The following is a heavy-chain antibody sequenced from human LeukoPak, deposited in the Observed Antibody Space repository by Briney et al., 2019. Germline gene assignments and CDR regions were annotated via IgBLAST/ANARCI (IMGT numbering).Heavy chain of an antibody. CDR2: INPNSGGT. CDR3: ATNNEYSSSWYYFDY. D-gene: IGHD6-13*01. J-gene: IGHJ4*02. V-gene: IGHV1-2*02. CDR1: GYTFTGYY. Sequence: ASVKVSCKASGYTFTGYYMHWVRQAPGQGLEWMEWINPNSGGTNYAQKFQGRVTMTRDTSISTAYMELSRLRSDDTAVYYCATNNEYSSSWYYFDYWGQGTLVTVSS.